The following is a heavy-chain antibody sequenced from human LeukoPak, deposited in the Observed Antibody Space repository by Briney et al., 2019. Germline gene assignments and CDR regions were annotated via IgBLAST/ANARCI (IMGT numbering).Heavy chain of an antibody. V-gene: IGHV3-23*01. D-gene: IGHD2-15*01. Sequence: GGSLRLSCAASGFTFSSYGMSWVRQAPGKGLEWVSSITGSTRSTYYAESVKGRFTISRDNSRNTEYLQMNSVTAEDTAVYYCAKDQLNRFCSGGSCSITHDYWGQGTLVTVSS. CDR3: AKDQLNRFCSGGSCSITHDY. J-gene: IGHJ4*02. CDR2: ITGSTRST. CDR1: GFTFSSYG.